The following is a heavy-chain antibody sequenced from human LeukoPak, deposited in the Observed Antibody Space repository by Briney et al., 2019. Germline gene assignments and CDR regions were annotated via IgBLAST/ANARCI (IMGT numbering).Heavy chain of an antibody. V-gene: IGHV3-64D*06. D-gene: IGHD3-3*01. CDR3: ARDQYDTWSRRGNFDS. Sequence: GGSLRLSCSVSGFTFSSYAMHWVRQAPGKGLEYVSAISSNGGSTYYPDSVKGRFTISRDNSKNTLYLQMSSLRAEDTAVYYCARDQYDTWSRRGNFDSWGQGTLVIVSS. CDR2: ISSNGGST. CDR1: GFTFSSYA. J-gene: IGHJ4*02.